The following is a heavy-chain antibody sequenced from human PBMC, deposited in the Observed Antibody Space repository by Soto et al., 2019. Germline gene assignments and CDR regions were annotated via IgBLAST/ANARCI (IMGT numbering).Heavy chain of an antibody. V-gene: IGHV3-64*01. CDR3: ARDPAPAAHYYYYYMDV. CDR1: GFTFSSYA. J-gene: IGHJ6*03. Sequence: GGSLRLSCAASGFTFSSYAMHWVRQAPGKGLEYVSAISSNGGSTYYANSVKGRFTISRDNSKNTLYLQMGSLRAEDMAVYYCARDPAPAAHYYYYYMDVWGKGTTVTVSS. D-gene: IGHD2-2*01. CDR2: ISSNGGST.